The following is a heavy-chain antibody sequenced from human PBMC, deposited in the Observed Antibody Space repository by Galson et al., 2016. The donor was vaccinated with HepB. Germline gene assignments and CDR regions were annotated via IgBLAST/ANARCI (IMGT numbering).Heavy chain of an antibody. V-gene: IGHV4-59*01. J-gene: IGHJ4*02. CDR3: ARGVTGTPYFDF. Sequence: ETLSLTCNVSGGSISSYFWSWIRQSPGKGLEWIGYVYKSGNTNYSPSLKSRVTVSVDTSKNQFSLKLRSVTAADTAVYYCARGVTGTPYFDFWGQGALVTVPS. D-gene: IGHD2-21*02. CDR1: GGSISSYF. CDR2: VYKSGNT.